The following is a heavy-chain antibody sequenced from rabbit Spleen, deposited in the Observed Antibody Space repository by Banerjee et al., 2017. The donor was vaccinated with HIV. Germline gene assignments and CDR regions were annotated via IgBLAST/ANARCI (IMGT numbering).Heavy chain of an antibody. V-gene: IGHV1S45*01. CDR1: GVSFSDKDV. CDR3: ARGASGVGYGCSL. D-gene: IGHD6-1*01. CDR2: IYTGDGNT. Sequence: EQLEESVGGLVKPEGSLTLTCKASGVSFSDKDVMCWVRQAPGKGLEWIACIYTGDGNTYYATWAKSRFTISKTSSTTVTLQMTSLTAADTATYFCARGASGVGYGCSLWGPGTLVTVS. J-gene: IGHJ4*01.